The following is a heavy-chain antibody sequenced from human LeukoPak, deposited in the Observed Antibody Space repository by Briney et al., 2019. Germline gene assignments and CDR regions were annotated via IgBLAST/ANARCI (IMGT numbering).Heavy chain of an antibody. V-gene: IGHV4-30-2*01. D-gene: IGHD5-12*01. Sequence: PSETLSLTCAVSGGSISSGGYSWSWIWQPPGKGLEWIGYIYHSGSTYYNPSLKSRVTISVDRSKNQFSLKLSSVTAADTAVYYCARGPYSGYDSYYYGMDVWGQGTTVTVSS. CDR3: ARGPYSGYDSYYYGMDV. J-gene: IGHJ6*02. CDR2: IYHSGST. CDR1: GGSISSGGYS.